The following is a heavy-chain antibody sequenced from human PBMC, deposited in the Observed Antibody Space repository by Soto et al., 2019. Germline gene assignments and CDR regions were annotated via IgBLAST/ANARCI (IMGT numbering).Heavy chain of an antibody. CDR3: ARVSRNTGTIQDNWFDP. Sequence: ASVKVSCKASGYTFTSYYIHWVRQAPGQGLEWMGIINPSSGGTSYAQEFEGRVLMTRDTSTSTVYMELSSLRSDDTAVYYCARVSRNTGTIQDNWFDPWGQGTLVTVSS. J-gene: IGHJ5*02. D-gene: IGHD1-7*01. V-gene: IGHV1-46*01. CDR2: INPSSGGT. CDR1: GYTFTSYY.